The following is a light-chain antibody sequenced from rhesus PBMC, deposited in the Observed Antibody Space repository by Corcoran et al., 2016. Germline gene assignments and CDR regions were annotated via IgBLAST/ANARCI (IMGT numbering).Light chain of an antibody. Sequence: EIVMTQSPATLSLSPGERATLSCRASQSVSSYVAWYQQKPEQAPRLLISGASSRATGIPDRFSGSGSGTDLTLTISSLEPEYFAVYYCQQYGNWPRTFGQGTKVEIK. CDR2: GAS. CDR3: QQYGNWPRT. J-gene: IGKJ1*01. CDR1: QSVSSY. V-gene: IGKV3S9*01.